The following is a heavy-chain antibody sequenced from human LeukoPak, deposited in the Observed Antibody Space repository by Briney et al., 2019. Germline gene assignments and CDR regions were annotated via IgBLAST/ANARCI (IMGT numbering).Heavy chain of an antibody. Sequence: FTSSGSGFTLTGSWMNWVRQAPGKGLEWVANMDPSGTQTRYVDSVKGRFTISKDDPGTSLYLEMHSLRAEDTAIYYCAIWTSGNYWGQGALVTVSS. CDR3: AIWTSGNY. CDR1: GFTLTGSW. D-gene: IGHD1-1*01. V-gene: IGHV3-7*01. CDR2: MDPSGTQT. J-gene: IGHJ4*02.